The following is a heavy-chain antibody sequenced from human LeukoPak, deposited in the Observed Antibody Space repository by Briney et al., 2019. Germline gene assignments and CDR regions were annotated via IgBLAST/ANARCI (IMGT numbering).Heavy chain of an antibody. V-gene: IGHV4-59*01. CDR3: ARRHCGGDCQSSYYYYYGMDV. J-gene: IGHJ6*02. D-gene: IGHD2-21*02. Sequence: PSETLSLTCTVSGGSISSYYWNWIRQSPGKGLEWIGLIYYTGSANYNPSLKSRVTISVDTSKNQYSLKLSSLRADDTAVYYCARRHCGGDCQSSYYYYYGMDVWGQGTTVTVSS. CDR2: IYYTGSA. CDR1: GGSISSYY.